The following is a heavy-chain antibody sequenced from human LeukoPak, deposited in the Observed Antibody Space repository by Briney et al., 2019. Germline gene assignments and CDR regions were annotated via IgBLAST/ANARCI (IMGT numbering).Heavy chain of an antibody. J-gene: IGHJ4*02. CDR2: VNEDGSAK. CDR1: GLTFSNYW. Sequence: PGGSLRLSCVVSGLTFSNYWMIWVRQAPGKGLESVAIVNEDGSAKYYLDSVKGRFTISRDNARNSLYLEMNSLRAEDTAVYYCAKGASDFDYWGQGTLVTVSS. CDR3: AKGASDFDY. V-gene: IGHV3-7*01.